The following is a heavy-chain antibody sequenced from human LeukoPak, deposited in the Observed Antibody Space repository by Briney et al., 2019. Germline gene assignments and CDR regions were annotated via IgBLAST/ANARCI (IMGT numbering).Heavy chain of an antibody. J-gene: IGHJ6*02. CDR2: IKQDGSEK. V-gene: IGHV3-7*01. D-gene: IGHD6-6*01. CDR3: ARGTRDSSSGYYGMDV. Sequence: GGSLRLSCVGSGYIFSTYWMNWVRQAPGKGLEWVANIKQDGSEKYHVDSVKGRFTISRDNAKNSLYLQMNSLRAEDTAVYYCARGTRDSSSGYYGMDVWGQGTTVTVSS. CDR1: GYIFSTYW.